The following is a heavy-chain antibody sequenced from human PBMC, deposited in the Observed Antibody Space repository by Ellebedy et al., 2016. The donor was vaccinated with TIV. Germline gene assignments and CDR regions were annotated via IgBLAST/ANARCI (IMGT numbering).Heavy chain of an antibody. D-gene: IGHD1-14*01. CDR3: ARDSGLDY. J-gene: IGHJ4*02. CDR1: GYTFTNYW. V-gene: IGHV5-51*01. CDR2: IYPGDSDT. Sequence: PGGSLRLSCKGSGYTFTNYWIAWVRQMPGKGLEWMGIIYPGDSDTRYSPSFQGQVTISADKSISTAYLQWSSLKASDTAMYYCARDSGLDYWGQGTLVTVSS.